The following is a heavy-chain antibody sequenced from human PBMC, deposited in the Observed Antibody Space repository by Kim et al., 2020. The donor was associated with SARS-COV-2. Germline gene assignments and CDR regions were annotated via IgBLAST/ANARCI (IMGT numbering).Heavy chain of an antibody. D-gene: IGHD6-13*01. CDR1: GGSISSYY. CDR3: ARDNQQLVLTPMDV. Sequence: SETLSLTCTVSGGSISSYYWSWIRQPAGKGLEWIGRIYTSGSTNYNPSLKSRVTMSVDTSKNQFSLKLSSVTAADTAVYYCARDNQQLVLTPMDVWGQGTTVTVSS. V-gene: IGHV4-4*07. CDR2: IYTSGST. J-gene: IGHJ6*02.